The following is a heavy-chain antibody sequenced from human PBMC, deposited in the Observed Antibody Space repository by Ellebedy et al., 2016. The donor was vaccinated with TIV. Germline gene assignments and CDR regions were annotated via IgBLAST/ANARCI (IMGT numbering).Heavy chain of an antibody. J-gene: IGHJ4*02. Sequence: PGGSLRLSCAASGFTFSSYAMSWVRQAPGKGLEWVSVLSGSGGSTYYADSVKGRFTISRDNSKNTLYLQMNSLRAEDTAVYYCAREGEYSSFYYWGQGTLVTVSS. D-gene: IGHD6-6*01. CDR3: AREGEYSSFYY. CDR1: GFTFSSYA. V-gene: IGHV3-23*01. CDR2: LSGSGGST.